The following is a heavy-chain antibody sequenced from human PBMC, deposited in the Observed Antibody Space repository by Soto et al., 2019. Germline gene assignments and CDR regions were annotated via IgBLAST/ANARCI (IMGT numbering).Heavy chain of an antibody. CDR1: GGTFSSYT. D-gene: IGHD6-13*01. Sequence: VQLVQSGAEVQKPGSSVKVSCKASGGTFSSYTISWVRQAPGQGLEWMGRIIPILGIANYAQKFQGRVTITADKSTSTAYMELSSLRSEDTAVYYCATSAGYSSSWYTVFDPWGQGTLVTVSS. CDR2: IIPILGIA. CDR3: ATSAGYSSSWYTVFDP. J-gene: IGHJ5*02. V-gene: IGHV1-69*02.